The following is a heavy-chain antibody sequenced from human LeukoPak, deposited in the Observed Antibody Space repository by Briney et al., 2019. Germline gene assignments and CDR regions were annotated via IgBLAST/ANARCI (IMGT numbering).Heavy chain of an antibody. J-gene: IGHJ4*02. CDR1: GGSISSSNYY. V-gene: IGHV4-39*07. CDR3: AREGVYYDILAAYYRPYYFDF. D-gene: IGHD3-9*01. CDR2: INHGGST. Sequence: SETLSLTCTVSGGSISSSNYYWGWIRQPPGKGLEWIGEINHGGSTNYNPSLKSRLTISVDTSKNQFSLKLSSVTAADTAVYYCAREGVYYDILAAYYRPYYFDFWGQGTLVTVYS.